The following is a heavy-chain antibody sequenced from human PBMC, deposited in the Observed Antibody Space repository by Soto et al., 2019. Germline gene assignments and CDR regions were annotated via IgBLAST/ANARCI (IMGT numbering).Heavy chain of an antibody. CDR1: GFTFSSYG. CDR3: ARGDYGDYGGAFDI. J-gene: IGHJ3*02. Sequence: ESGGGVVQPGRSLRLSCAASGFTFSSYGMHWVRQAPGKGLEWVAVIWYDGSNKYYADSVKGRFTISRDNSKNTLYLQMNSLRAEDTAVYYCARGDYGDYGGAFDIWGQGTMVTVSS. V-gene: IGHV3-33*01. D-gene: IGHD4-17*01. CDR2: IWYDGSNK.